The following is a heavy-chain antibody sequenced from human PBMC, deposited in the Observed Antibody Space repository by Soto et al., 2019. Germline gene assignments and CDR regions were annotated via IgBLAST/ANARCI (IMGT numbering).Heavy chain of an antibody. D-gene: IGHD2-2*03. Sequence: ASVKVSCKASGYTFTSYGISWVRQAPGQGLEWMGWISAYNGNTNYAQKLQGRVTMTTDTSTSTAYMELRSLRSDDTAMYYCAREMPGYCSNSACLPGYWGQGTLVTVSS. CDR2: ISAYNGNT. V-gene: IGHV1-18*01. J-gene: IGHJ4*02. CDR1: GYTFTSYG. CDR3: AREMPGYCSNSACLPGY.